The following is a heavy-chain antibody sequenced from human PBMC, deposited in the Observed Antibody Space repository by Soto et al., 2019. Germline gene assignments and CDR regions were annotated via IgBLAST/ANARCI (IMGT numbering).Heavy chain of an antibody. Sequence: GGSLRLSCAASGFTFSSYAMHWVRQAPGKGLEYVSAISSNGGSTYYANSVKGRFTISRDNSKNTLYLQMGSLRAEDMAVYYCARAREGVSARHVSSPDYYYYMDVWGKGTTVTVSS. D-gene: IGHD6-6*01. CDR3: ARAREGVSARHVSSPDYYYYMDV. CDR1: GFTFSSYA. V-gene: IGHV3-64*01. CDR2: ISSNGGST. J-gene: IGHJ6*03.